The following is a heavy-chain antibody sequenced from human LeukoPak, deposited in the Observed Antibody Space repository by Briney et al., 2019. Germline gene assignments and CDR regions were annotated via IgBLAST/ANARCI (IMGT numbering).Heavy chain of an antibody. CDR3: ARLRPEYQLLAYYYYYMDV. D-gene: IGHD2-2*01. CDR1: GYTFTSYG. CDR2: ISAYNGNT. V-gene: IGHV1-18*01. J-gene: IGHJ6*03. Sequence: GASVKVSCKASGYTFTSYGISWVRQAPGQGLEWMGWISAYNGNTNYAQKLQGRVTMTTDTSTSTAYMELRSLRSDDTAVYYCARLRPEYQLLAYYYYYMDVRGKGTTVTVSS.